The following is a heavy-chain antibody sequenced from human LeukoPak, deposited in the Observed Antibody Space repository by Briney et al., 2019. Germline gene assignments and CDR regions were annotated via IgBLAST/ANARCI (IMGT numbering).Heavy chain of an antibody. D-gene: IGHD2-2*01. CDR1: GFTFSSYA. V-gene: IGHV3-23*01. CDR2: ISGSGGST. CDR3: AHFCSSTGCQPRGFKS. Sequence: GGSLRLSCAASGFTFSSYAMSWVRQAPGKGLEWVSAISGSGGSTYYADSVKGRFTISRDNSKNTLYLQMNSLRAEDTAVYYCAHFCSSTGCQPRGFKSWGQGTLVTVSS. J-gene: IGHJ5*02.